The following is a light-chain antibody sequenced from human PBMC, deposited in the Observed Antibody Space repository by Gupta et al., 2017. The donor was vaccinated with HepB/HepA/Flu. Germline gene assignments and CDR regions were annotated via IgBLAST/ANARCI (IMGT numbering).Light chain of an antibody. CDR2: GAS. J-gene: IGKJ2*01. CDR1: PSISSY. V-gene: IGKV3-15*01. Sequence: EIVLTQSPATLSLSPGERATLSCRASPSISSYLAWYQQKPGQAPRLLLYGASTRATGVPARFSGSGSGTEFTLTIRRLQSFAFSFSHCQKNWDRDTFGHGTKLQIK. CDR3: QKNWDRDT.